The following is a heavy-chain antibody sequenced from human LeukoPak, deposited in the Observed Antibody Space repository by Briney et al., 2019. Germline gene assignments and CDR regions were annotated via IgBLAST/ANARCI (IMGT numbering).Heavy chain of an antibody. CDR3: ARATIHYYDSSGYYVDAFDI. J-gene: IGHJ3*02. CDR1: GDSISSYY. Sequence: SETLSLTCTVSGDSISSYYWNWIRQPAGKGLEWIGRIYITEGTNYNPSLKSRVTMSVDTSKNQFSLKVNSVTAADTAVYYCARATIHYYDSSGYYVDAFDIWGQGTMVTVSS. V-gene: IGHV4-4*07. CDR2: IYITEGT. D-gene: IGHD3-22*01.